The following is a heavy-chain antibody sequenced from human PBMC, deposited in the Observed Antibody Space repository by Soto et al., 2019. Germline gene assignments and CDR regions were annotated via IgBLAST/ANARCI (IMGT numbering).Heavy chain of an antibody. V-gene: IGHV3-30*18. CDR3: AKDFGAWSDS. D-gene: IGHD6-19*01. CDR1: VFAFSTYG. Sequence: HVHLVESGGGVVQPGRSLTISCVGSVFAFSTYGMHWVRQAPAKGLEWVALISYDGTDKYYADSVKGRFSISRDNSKQTLSLQMDSLRPEDTAVYYCAKDFGAWSDSWGQGTLVNVSS. CDR2: ISYDGTDK. J-gene: IGHJ5*02.